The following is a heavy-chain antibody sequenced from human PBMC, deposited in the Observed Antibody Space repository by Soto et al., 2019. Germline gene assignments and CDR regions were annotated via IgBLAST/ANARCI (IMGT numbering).Heavy chain of an antibody. D-gene: IGHD3-10*01. V-gene: IGHV5-51*01. CDR2: IYPGDSDT. CDR1: GYSFTSYW. CDR3: ARHYYGSAYYYYYMDV. Sequence: PGESLKISCKGSGYSFTSYWIGWVRQMPGKGLEWMGIIYPGDSDTRYSPSFQGQVTISADKSISTAYLQWSSLKASDTAMYYCARHYYGSAYYYYYMDVWGKGTTVTVSS. J-gene: IGHJ6*03.